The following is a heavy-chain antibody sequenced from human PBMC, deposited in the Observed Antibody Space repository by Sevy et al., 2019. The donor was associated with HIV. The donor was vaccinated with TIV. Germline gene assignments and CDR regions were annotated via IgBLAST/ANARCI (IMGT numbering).Heavy chain of an antibody. D-gene: IGHD5-18*01. CDR3: AAGDTAFLADLVF. CDR1: GFSISTHA. V-gene: IGHV3-23*01. J-gene: IGHJ4*02. Sequence: GGSLRLSCGASGFSISTHAMNWVRQAPGRGLEWISGISATDGSTHYADSVKGRFTISRDNSKNTVHLQMNSLRAEDTALYYCAAGDTAFLADLVFWGQGTLVTVSS. CDR2: ISATDGST.